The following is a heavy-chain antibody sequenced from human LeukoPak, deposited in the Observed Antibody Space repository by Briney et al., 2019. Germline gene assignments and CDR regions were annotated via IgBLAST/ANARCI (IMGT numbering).Heavy chain of an antibody. CDR3: ARGTLPGSGLDS. J-gene: IGHJ5*01. V-gene: IGHV3-53*01. CDR2: SYSGGST. D-gene: IGHD2-15*01. Sequence: WGSLRLSCAASGFTVSSNYMRWVGEAPGEGLEWVAVSYSGGSTYHAASVKGRFTISRDHSKNTLYLQMNSVRAEDTAVYYCARGTLPGSGLDSWGQGTLVTVSS. CDR1: GFTVSSNY.